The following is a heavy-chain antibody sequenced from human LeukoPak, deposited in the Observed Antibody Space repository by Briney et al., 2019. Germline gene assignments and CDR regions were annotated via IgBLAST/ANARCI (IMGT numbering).Heavy chain of an antibody. J-gene: IGHJ3*02. Sequence: SETLSLTCAVYGGSFSGYYWSWIRQPPGKGLEWIGEINHSGSTNYNPSLKSRVTISVDTSKNQFSLKLSSVTAADTAVYYCARVFGDSSGFRNAFDIWGQGTMVTVSS. CDR2: INHSGST. CDR1: GGSFSGYY. D-gene: IGHD3-22*01. V-gene: IGHV4-34*01. CDR3: ARVFGDSSGFRNAFDI.